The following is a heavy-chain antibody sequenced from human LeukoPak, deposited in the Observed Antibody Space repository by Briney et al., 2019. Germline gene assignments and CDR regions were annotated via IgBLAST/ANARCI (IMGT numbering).Heavy chain of an antibody. CDR2: TSGSGGST. CDR3: AKRGLAAALFR. CDR1: GFTFSSYA. D-gene: IGHD6-13*01. V-gene: IGHV3-23*01. Sequence: GGSLRLSCAASGFTFSSYAMSWIRQAPGKGLELVSDTSGSGGSTYYADSVKGRFTISRDNSKNTLYLQMNRLRAEDTAVYYCAKRGLAAALFRWGQGTLVTVSS. J-gene: IGHJ4*02.